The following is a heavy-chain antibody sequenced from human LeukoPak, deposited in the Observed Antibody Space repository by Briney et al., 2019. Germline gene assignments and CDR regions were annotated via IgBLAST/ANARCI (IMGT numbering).Heavy chain of an antibody. D-gene: IGHD2-15*01. Sequence: GASVKVSCKGSGYTFTKFDINWVRQATGQGLEWMGWVNLKSGYTGYAQKFQGRLTITRDTSINTAYMELSSLRSEDTAVYYCARVDGSPDYWGQGTLVTVSS. CDR2: VNLKSGYT. V-gene: IGHV1-8*03. CDR1: GYTFTKFD. J-gene: IGHJ4*02. CDR3: ARVDGSPDY.